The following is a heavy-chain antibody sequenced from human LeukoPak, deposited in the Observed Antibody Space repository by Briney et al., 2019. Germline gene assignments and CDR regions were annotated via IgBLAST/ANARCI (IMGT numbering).Heavy chain of an antibody. CDR2: INPNSGGT. V-gene: IGHV1-2*02. J-gene: IGHJ4*02. Sequence: VASVKVSCKASGYTVTGYYMHWVRQAPGQGLEWMGWINPNSGGTNYAQKFQGRGTITRDTSISTAYMELSRLRSDDTAGYYLSRSYYYGTPLRGGYWGQGTLVTVSS. CDR1: GYTVTGYY. CDR3: SRSYYYGTPLRGGY. D-gene: IGHD3-10*01.